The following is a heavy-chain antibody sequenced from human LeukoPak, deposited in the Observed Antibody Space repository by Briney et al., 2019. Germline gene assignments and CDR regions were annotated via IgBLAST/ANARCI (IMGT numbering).Heavy chain of an antibody. CDR3: ARAWYYDILAGRIRNDAFDI. V-gene: IGHV1-2*02. CDR2: INPNSGGT. CDR1: GYTFTGYY. Sequence: ASVKVSCKASGYTFTGYYMHWVRQAPGQGLEWMGWINPNSGGTNYAQKFQGRVTMTRDTSISTAYMELSRLRSDDTAVHYCARAWYYDILAGRIRNDAFDIWGRGTMVTVSS. D-gene: IGHD3-9*01. J-gene: IGHJ3*02.